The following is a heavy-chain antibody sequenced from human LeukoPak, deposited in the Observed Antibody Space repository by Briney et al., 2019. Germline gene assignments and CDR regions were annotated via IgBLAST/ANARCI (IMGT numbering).Heavy chain of an antibody. V-gene: IGHV3-30*18. D-gene: IGHD6-19*01. CDR1: GFTFSSYG. J-gene: IGHJ4*02. CDR2: ISYDGNNK. CDR3: AKDRSSSGWYYFDY. Sequence: GGSLRLSCAASGFTFSSYGMHWVRQAPGNGLEWVAVISYDGNNKYYVDPVKGRFTISRDNSKNTLYLQMNSLRPEDTAVYYCAKDRSSSGWYYFDYWGQGTLVTVSS.